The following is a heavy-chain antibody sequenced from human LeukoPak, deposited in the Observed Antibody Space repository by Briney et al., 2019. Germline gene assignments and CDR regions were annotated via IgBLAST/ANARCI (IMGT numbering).Heavy chain of an antibody. J-gene: IGHJ4*02. V-gene: IGHV3-23*01. D-gene: IGHD5/OR15-5a*01. CDR2: ISKTGST. Sequence: GGSLRLSCAASGFTFSSYAMSWIRQAPGKGLEWVSAISKTGSTYYADSVKARFTISRDNSKNTLYLQMNSLTAEDTAVYYCAKGNLRGPPPNIDFWGQGTLVTVSS. CDR3: AKGNLRGPPPNIDF. CDR1: GFTFSSYA.